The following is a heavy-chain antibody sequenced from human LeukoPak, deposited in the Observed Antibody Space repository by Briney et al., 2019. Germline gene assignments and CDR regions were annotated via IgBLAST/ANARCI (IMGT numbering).Heavy chain of an antibody. CDR3: ARGSYGDRKARNRRAVDY. J-gene: IGHJ4*02. CDR1: GGSFSGYY. V-gene: IGHV4-34*01. Sequence: PSETLSLTCAVYGGSFSGYYWSWIRRPPGKGLEWTGEINHSGSTNYNPSLKSRVTISVDTSKNQFSLKLSSVTAADTAVYYCARGSYGDRKARNRRAVDYWGQGTLVTVSS. CDR2: INHSGST. D-gene: IGHD4-17*01.